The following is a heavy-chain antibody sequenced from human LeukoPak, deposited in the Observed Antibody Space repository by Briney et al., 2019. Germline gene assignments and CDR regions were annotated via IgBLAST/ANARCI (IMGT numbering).Heavy chain of an antibody. CDR3: ARDPNGDYIGAFDM. J-gene: IGHJ3*02. Sequence: PGGSLRLSCAASGFTFSSYALMWLRQSPGKGLEWVSAIKGSGGGTFYADSVKGRFTISRDNSKNTLYLQMNGLRAEDTAVYYCARDPNGDYIGAFDMWGRGTLVTVSS. V-gene: IGHV3-23*01. CDR2: IKGSGGGT. D-gene: IGHD4-17*01. CDR1: GFTFSSYA.